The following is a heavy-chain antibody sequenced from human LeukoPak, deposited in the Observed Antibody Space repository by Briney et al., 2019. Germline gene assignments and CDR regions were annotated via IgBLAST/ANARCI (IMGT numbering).Heavy chain of an antibody. J-gene: IGHJ4*02. CDR1: GYSFTTYW. D-gene: IGHD6-19*01. Sequence: GESLKISCRASGYSFTTYWIGWVRQMPGKGLEWMGIIYPGDSDTRYSPSFQGQVTISAVKSISTAYLQWSSLTTSDTAMYYCAREYRSGWSPDYWGQGTLVTVSS. V-gene: IGHV5-51*01. CDR2: IYPGDSDT. CDR3: AREYRSGWSPDY.